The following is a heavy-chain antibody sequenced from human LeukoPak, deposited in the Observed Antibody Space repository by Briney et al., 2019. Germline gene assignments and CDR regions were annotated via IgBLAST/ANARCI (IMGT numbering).Heavy chain of an antibody. J-gene: IGHJ6*03. CDR1: GGSISISGYY. CDR2: IYYSGTT. CDR3: ARQVSDYFYYYIDV. Sequence: PSETLSLTCSVSGGSISISGYYWNWIRQPPGKGLEWVGSIYYSGTTYYNSSLKSRVTISEDTSKNRFSLMLTSVTAADTAVYYCARQVSDYFYYYIDVWGEGTTVIVSS. V-gene: IGHV4-39*01.